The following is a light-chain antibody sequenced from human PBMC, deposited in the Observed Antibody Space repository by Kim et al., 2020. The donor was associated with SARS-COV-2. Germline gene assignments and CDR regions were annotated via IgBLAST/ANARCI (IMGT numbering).Light chain of an antibody. V-gene: IGLV2-23*02. CDR1: SSDVGSYNL. CDR3: CSYASSTALV. CDR2: EVN. J-gene: IGLJ2*01. Sequence: QSALTQPASASGSPGQSITISCTGTSSDVGSYNLVSWYQQHPGKAPKLLIYEVNRRPSGVSDRFSGSKSDNTASLTVSGLQAEDEADYYCCSYASSTALVFGGGTKVTVL.